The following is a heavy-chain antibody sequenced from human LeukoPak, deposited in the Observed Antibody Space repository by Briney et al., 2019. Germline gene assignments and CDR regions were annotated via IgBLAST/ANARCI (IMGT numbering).Heavy chain of an antibody. Sequence: GGPLRLSCAASGFTFSNNGMHWVRQTPRKGLEWVAFTRYDESKTFYGDSVRGRFTISRDNSKNTLYLQMNSLTTDDSAVYYCAKARYSGSPALDFWGQGTLVTVSS. CDR1: GFTFSNNG. CDR3: AKARYSGSPALDF. J-gene: IGHJ4*02. D-gene: IGHD1-26*01. V-gene: IGHV3-30*02. CDR2: TRYDESKT.